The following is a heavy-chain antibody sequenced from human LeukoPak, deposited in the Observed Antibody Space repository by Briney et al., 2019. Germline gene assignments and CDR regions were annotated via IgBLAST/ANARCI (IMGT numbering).Heavy chain of an antibody. CDR2: IGSGGTTI. CDR3: ARGTSYAFDI. V-gene: IGHV3-48*02. CDR1: GFTFSSYS. D-gene: IGHD1-1*01. Sequence: GGSLRLSCAASGFTFSSYSMNWVRQAPGKGLEWFSYIGSGGTTIFYADSVKGRFTISRDDAKNSLYLQMNSLRDEDTAVYYCARGTSYAFDIWGQGTMVTVSS. J-gene: IGHJ3*02.